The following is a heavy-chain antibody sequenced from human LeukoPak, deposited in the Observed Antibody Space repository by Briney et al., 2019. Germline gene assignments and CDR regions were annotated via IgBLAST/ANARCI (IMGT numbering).Heavy chain of an antibody. CDR3: TTASFHYYYGMDV. D-gene: IGHD3-16*02. Sequence: GGSPRLSCAASGFTFSNAWMSWVRQAPGKGLEWVGRIKSKTDGGTTDYAAPVKGRFTISRDDSKNTLYLQMNSLKTEDTAVYYCTTASFHYYYGMDVWGQGTTVTVSS. CDR1: GFTFSNAW. J-gene: IGHJ6*02. V-gene: IGHV3-15*01. CDR2: IKSKTDGGTT.